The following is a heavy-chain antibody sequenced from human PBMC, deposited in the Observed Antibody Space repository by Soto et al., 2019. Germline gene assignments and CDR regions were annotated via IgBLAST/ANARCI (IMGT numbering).Heavy chain of an antibody. V-gene: IGHV3-74*01. D-gene: IGHD6-6*01. CDR3: ARGATLHSRSSVS. CDR2: IKTVGSST. CDR1: GLTFSSYW. J-gene: IGHJ1*01. Sequence: EVQLVESGGGLVQPGGSLRLSCAASGLTFSSYWMHWARQAQGRGLVWLSRIKTVGSSTSYADAVKGRSTISRDNTKHTLYLQINSLTAEATAVYFCARGATLHSRSSVSWGQGTLVTVYS.